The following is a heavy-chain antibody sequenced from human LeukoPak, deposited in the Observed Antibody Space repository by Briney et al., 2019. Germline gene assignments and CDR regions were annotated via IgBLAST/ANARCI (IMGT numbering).Heavy chain of an antibody. D-gene: IGHD6-19*01. CDR1: GGSFSSSPYY. CDR3: AGGFYEYSSGWYWQAEVWEYYFDY. V-gene: IGHV4-39*07. CDR2: IDYSGSS. Sequence: KASETLSLTCTVSGGSFSSSPYYWAWIRQPPGKGLEWIGSIDYSGSSYYSPSLKSRVTMSVDTSKNQFSLKLSSVAAADTAVYYCAGGFYEYSSGWYWQAEVWEYYFDYWGQGTLVTVSS. J-gene: IGHJ4*02.